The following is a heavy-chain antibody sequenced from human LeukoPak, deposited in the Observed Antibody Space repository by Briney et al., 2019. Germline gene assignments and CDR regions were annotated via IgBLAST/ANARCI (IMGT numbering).Heavy chain of an antibody. CDR3: AKALVGATGIDY. CDR2: ISYDGSSK. CDR1: GFTFTTYA. Sequence: PGGFLRLSCAASGFTFTTYAMHWVRQAPGKGLEWVALISYDGSSKYYADSVKGRFTISRDNSKNTLYLQMNSLRAEDTAVYYCAKALVGATGIDYWGQGTLVTVSS. J-gene: IGHJ4*02. V-gene: IGHV3-30-3*01. D-gene: IGHD1-26*01.